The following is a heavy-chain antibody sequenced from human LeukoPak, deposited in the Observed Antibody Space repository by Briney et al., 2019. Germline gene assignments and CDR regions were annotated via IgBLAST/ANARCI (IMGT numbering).Heavy chain of an antibody. CDR2: INPSGGST. J-gene: IGHJ5*02. CDR1: GYTFTSYY. D-gene: IGHD4-17*01. V-gene: IGHV1-46*01. Sequence: GASVNVSCKASGYTFTSYYMHWVRQAPGQGLEWMGIINPSGGSTSYAQKFQGRVTMTRDTSTSTVYMELSSLRSEDTAVYYCARDEYGDYWFDPWGQGTLVTVSS. CDR3: ARDEYGDYWFDP.